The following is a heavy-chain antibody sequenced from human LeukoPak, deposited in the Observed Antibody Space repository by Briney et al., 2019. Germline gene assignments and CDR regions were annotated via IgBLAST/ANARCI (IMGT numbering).Heavy chain of an antibody. D-gene: IGHD4-23*01. J-gene: IGHJ4*02. V-gene: IGHV1-69*02. CDR3: ARAPGGNAFDY. CDR1: GGTFSSYT. Sequence: SVKVSCKASGGTFSSYTISWVRQAPGQGLEWMGRIIPILGIANYAQKFQGRVTITADKPTSTAYMELSSLRSEDTAVYYCARAPGGNAFDYWGQGTLVTVSS. CDR2: IIPILGIA.